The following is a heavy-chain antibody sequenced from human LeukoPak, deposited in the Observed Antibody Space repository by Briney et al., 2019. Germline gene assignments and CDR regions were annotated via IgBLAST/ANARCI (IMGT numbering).Heavy chain of an antibody. D-gene: IGHD6-13*01. J-gene: IGHJ4*02. CDR2: ISSSGSYT. V-gene: IGHV3-11*06. Sequence: PGGSLRLSCAASGFTFSDYYMSWIRQAPGKGLEWVSYISSSGSYTNYADSVKGRFTISRDNAKNSLYLQMNSLRAEDTAVYYCAREWIPYSRDDYWGQGTLVTVSS. CDR3: AREWIPYSRDDY. CDR1: GFTFSDYY.